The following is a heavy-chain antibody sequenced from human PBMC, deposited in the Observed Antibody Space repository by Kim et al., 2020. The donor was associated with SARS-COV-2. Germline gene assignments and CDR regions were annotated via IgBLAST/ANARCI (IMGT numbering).Heavy chain of an antibody. CDR3: ARDRMKMAIVAATDAFDI. J-gene: IGHJ3*02. V-gene: IGHV3-21*01. D-gene: IGHD5-12*01. CDR1: GFTFSSYS. CDR2: ISSSSSYI. Sequence: GGSLRLSCAASGFTFSSYSMNWVRQAPGKGLEWVSSISSSSSYIYYADSVKGRFTISRDNAKNSLYLQMNSLRAEDTAVYYCARDRMKMAIVAATDAFDIWGQGTMVTVSS.